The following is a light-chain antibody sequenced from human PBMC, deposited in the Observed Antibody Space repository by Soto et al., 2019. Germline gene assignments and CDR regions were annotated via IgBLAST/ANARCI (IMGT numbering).Light chain of an antibody. CDR1: SSNIGKNY. Sequence: QSVLTQPPSVSAAPGQKVIISCSGNSSNIGKNYVFWYQQFPGTAPKLLIYDNYKRPSGIPDRFSASKSGTSATLGITGLQTGDEGDYYCGSWDNILRAYVFGTGTKLTVL. J-gene: IGLJ1*01. CDR3: GSWDNILRAYV. V-gene: IGLV1-51*01. CDR2: DNY.